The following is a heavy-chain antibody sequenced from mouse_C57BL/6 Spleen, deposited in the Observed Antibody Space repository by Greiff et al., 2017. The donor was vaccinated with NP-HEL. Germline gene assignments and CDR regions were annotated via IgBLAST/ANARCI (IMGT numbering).Heavy chain of an antibody. CDR3: ARDWNYDYESFYYFDY. CDR1: GFTFSSYA. Sequence: EVQRVESGGGLVKPGGSLKLSCAASGFTFSSYAMSWVRQTPEKRLEWVATISDGGSYTYYPDNVKGRFTISRDNAKNNLYLQMSHLKSEDTAMYYCARDWNYDYESFYYFDYWGQGTTLTVSS. J-gene: IGHJ2*01. V-gene: IGHV5-4*01. CDR2: ISDGGSYT. D-gene: IGHD2-4*01.